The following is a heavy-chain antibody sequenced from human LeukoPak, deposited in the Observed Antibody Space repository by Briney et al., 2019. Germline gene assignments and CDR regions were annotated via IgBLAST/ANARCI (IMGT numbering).Heavy chain of an antibody. D-gene: IGHD2-2*01. CDR2: IIPILGIA. J-gene: IGHJ6*02. V-gene: IGHV1-69*04. Sequence: ASVKVSCKASRGTFSSYAISWVRQAPGQGLEWMGRIIPILGIANYAQKFQGRVTITADKSTSTAYMELSSLRSEDTAVYYCARGYCSSTSCYSDYYYYYGMDVWGQGTTVTVSS. CDR1: RGTFSSYA. CDR3: ARGYCSSTSCYSDYYYYYGMDV.